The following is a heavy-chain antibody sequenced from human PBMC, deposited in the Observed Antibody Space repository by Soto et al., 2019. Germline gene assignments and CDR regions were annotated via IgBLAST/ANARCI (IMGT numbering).Heavy chain of an antibody. Sequence: ASVKVSCKASGYTFTSYYMHWVRQAPGQGLEWMGIINPSGGSTSYAQKFQGRVTMTRDTSTSTVYMELSSLRSEDTAVYYCARDHRSVHLVVPAADSNWFDPWGQGTLVTVSS. D-gene: IGHD2-2*01. J-gene: IGHJ5*02. V-gene: IGHV1-46*01. CDR1: GYTFTSYY. CDR2: INPSGGST. CDR3: ARDHRSVHLVVPAADSNWFDP.